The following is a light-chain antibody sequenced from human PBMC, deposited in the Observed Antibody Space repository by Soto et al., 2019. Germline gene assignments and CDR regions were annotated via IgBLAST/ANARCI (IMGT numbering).Light chain of an antibody. CDR3: QHRVNWPT. Sequence: EIVLTQSPATLSLSPGERATLSCRASQSVSNYLGWYQQKSGQAPRLLISDVSKRATGIPARFSGSGSGTDFTLTISSLAPEDFAVYYCQHRVNWPTFGGGTKVEIK. CDR1: QSVSNY. J-gene: IGKJ4*01. CDR2: DVS. V-gene: IGKV3-11*01.